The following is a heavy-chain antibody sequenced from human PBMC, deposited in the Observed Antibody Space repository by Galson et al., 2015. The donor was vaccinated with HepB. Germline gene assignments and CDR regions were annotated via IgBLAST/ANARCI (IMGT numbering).Heavy chain of an antibody. CDR3: AREPTGEAFDY. J-gene: IGHJ4*02. Sequence: SLRLSCAASGFTFSSYSMNWVRQAPGKGLEWVPSMSSSSTYIYYADSVKGRFTISRDNAKNSLYLQMNSLRAEDTAVYYCAREPTGEAFDYWGQGTLVTVSS. CDR1: GFTFSSYS. V-gene: IGHV3-21*01. D-gene: IGHD7-27*01. CDR2: MSSSSTYI.